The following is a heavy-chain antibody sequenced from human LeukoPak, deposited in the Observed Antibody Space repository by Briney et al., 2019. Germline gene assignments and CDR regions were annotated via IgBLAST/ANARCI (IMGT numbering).Heavy chain of an antibody. V-gene: IGHV3-7*04. D-gene: IGHD3-10*01. CDR3: ARGVGWFDP. CDR2: IYPDGSEN. J-gene: IGHJ5*02. CDR1: GFTFSGYW. Sequence: GGSLRLSCAASGFTFSGYWMSWVRQAPGKGLEWVANIYPDGSENNYVDSVRGRFTISRDNSKNSLYLQMNSLRDEDTAVYYCARGVGWFDPWGQGTLVTVSS.